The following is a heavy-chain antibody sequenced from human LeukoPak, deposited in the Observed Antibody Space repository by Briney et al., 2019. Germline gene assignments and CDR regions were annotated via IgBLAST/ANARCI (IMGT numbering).Heavy chain of an antibody. CDR2: INHSGST. CDR1: GGSFSGYY. J-gene: IGHJ4*02. CDR3: AREEAVAGTSRQFDY. Sequence: SETLSLTCAVYGGSFSGYYWSWIRQPPGKGLEWIGEINHSGSTNYNPSLKSRVTISVDTSKNQFSLKLSSVTAADTAVYYCAREEAVAGTSRQFDYWGKGTLVTVSS. V-gene: IGHV4-34*01. D-gene: IGHD6-19*01.